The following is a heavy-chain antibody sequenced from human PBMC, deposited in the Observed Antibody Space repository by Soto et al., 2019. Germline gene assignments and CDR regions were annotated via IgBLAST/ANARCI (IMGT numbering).Heavy chain of an antibody. CDR3: ARVSSGRIAARLVGFDY. CDR1: GYTFTSYG. D-gene: IGHD6-6*01. J-gene: IGHJ4*02. Sequence: ASVKVSCKASGYTFTSYGISWVRQAPGQGLEWMGWISAYNGNTNYAQKLQGRVTMTTDTSTSTAYMELRSLRSDDTAVYYCARVSSGRIAARLVGFDYWGQGTLVTVSS. V-gene: IGHV1-18*01. CDR2: ISAYNGNT.